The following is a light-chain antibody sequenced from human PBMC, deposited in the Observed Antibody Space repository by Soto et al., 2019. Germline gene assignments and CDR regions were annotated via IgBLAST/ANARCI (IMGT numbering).Light chain of an antibody. Sequence: EIMLTQSPGTLSLSPGERATLSCRASQSIASNDLAWYQQKPGQAPRLLIYGASSRATGISDRFSGSGSGTDFTLTINKLEPEDFAVYYCQQYGSSPALTFGGGTKVEIK. CDR2: GAS. J-gene: IGKJ4*01. CDR3: QQYGSSPALT. CDR1: QSIASND. V-gene: IGKV3-20*01.